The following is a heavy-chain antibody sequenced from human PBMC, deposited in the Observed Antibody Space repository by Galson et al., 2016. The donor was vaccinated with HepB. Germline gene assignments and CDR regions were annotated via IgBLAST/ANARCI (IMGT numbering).Heavy chain of an antibody. J-gene: IGHJ4*02. CDR2: TYYGEDN. CDR1: GASLSGGAYH. Sequence: SETLSLTCTVSGASLSGGAYHWAWIRQPAGKGLEWLGHTYYGEDNRYNPSLEGRVTISIDTSPNQMSLTLRSVSAADTAVYFCGTYLVGHVGTGYWGQGTPVTGSS. CDR3: GTYLVGHVGTGY. D-gene: IGHD1-1*01. V-gene: IGHV4-61*08.